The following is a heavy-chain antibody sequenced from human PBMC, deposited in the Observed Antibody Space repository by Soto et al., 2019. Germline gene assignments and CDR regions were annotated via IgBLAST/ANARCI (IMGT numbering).Heavy chain of an antibody. V-gene: IGHV3-21*01. CDR3: ASTVTTSHDY. CDR2: ISSSSSYI. D-gene: IGHD4-17*01. CDR1: GFTFSSYS. Sequence: EVQLVESGGGLVKPGGSLRLSCPASGFTFSSYSMHWVRQAPGKGLEWVSSISSSSSYIYYADSVKGRFTISRDNAKNSLYLQMNSLRAEDTAVYYCASTVTTSHDYWGQGTLVTVSS. J-gene: IGHJ4*02.